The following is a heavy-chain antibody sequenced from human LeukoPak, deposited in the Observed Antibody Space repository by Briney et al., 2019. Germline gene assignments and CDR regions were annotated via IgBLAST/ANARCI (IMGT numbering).Heavy chain of an antibody. Sequence: SETLSLTCTVSGGSISSGDYYWSWIRQPPGKGLEWIGYIYYSGSTYYNPSLKSRVTISVDTSKNQFSLKLSSVTAADTAVYYCARVSGGSYHKGNGWFDPWGQGTLVTVSS. CDR1: GGSISSGDYY. V-gene: IGHV4-30-4*01. D-gene: IGHD1-26*01. CDR2: IYYSGST. CDR3: ARVSGGSYHKGNGWFDP. J-gene: IGHJ5*02.